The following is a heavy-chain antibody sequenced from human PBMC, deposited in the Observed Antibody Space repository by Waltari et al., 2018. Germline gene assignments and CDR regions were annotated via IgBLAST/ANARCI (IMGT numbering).Heavy chain of an antibody. CDR3: ALPHSSGYYGGGYFDY. J-gene: IGHJ4*02. V-gene: IGHV1-3*01. CDR1: GYTFTSYA. CDR2: INAGNGNT. Sequence: QVQLVQSGAEVKKPGASVTVSCKASGYTFTSYAMHWVRQAPGQRLEWMGWINAGNGNTKYSQKFQGRVTITRDTSASTAYMELSSLRSEDTAVYYCALPHSSGYYGGGYFDYWGQGTLVTVSS. D-gene: IGHD3-22*01.